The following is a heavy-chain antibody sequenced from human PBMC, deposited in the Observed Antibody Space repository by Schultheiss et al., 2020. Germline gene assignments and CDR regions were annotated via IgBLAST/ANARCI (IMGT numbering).Heavy chain of an antibody. V-gene: IGHV4-34*01. CDR3: ARGTIAVAGNK. J-gene: IGHJ4*02. CDR1: GGSFSGYY. Sequence: SETLSLTCAVYGGSFSGYYWSWIRQPPGKGLEWIGEINHSGSTNYNPSLKSRVTISVDTSKNQFSLKLSSVTAADTAVYYCARGTIAVAGNKWGQGTLVTVSS. D-gene: IGHD6-19*01. CDR2: INHSGST.